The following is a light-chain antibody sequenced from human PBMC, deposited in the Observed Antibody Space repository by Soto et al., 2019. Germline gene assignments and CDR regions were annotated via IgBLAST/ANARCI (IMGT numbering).Light chain of an antibody. CDR3: QHYNDWPPTWT. Sequence: EIVMTQSPATLSVSPGERATLSCRASQSVSTKLAWYQQKPGQAPRVLIYGASTRATGIPARVSGSGSGTEFPLTISSLQSEDFAVYYCQHYNDWPPTWTFGQGTRVEIK. V-gene: IGKV3-15*01. J-gene: IGKJ1*01. CDR1: QSVSTK. CDR2: GAS.